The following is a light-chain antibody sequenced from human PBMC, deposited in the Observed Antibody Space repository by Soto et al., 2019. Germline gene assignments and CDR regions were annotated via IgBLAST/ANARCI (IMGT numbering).Light chain of an antibody. Sequence: EIVVTQSPATLSVSPGERATLSCRASPSVSGSNLAWYQQKPGQAPRLVIYGASSRATGIPDRFSGSGSGTGFTLTISRPEPEHSAVYYCQQRSNWLFGPGTKV. V-gene: IGKV3D-20*02. CDR2: GAS. CDR1: PSVSGSN. CDR3: QQRSNWL. J-gene: IGKJ3*01.